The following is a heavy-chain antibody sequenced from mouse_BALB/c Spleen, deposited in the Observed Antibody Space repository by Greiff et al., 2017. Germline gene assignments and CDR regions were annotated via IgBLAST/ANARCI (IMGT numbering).Heavy chain of an antibody. CDR3: ARHNYGSSYWYFDV. CDR1: GFTFSSYT. D-gene: IGHD1-1*01. J-gene: IGHJ1*01. V-gene: IGHV5-12-2*01. CDR2: ISNGGGST. Sequence: EVKLVESGGGLVQPGGSLKLSCAASGFTFSSYTMSWVRQTPEKRLEWVAYISNGGGSTYYPDTVKGRFTISRDNAKNTLYLQMSSLKSEDTAMYYCARHNYGSSYWYFDVWGAGTTVTVSS.